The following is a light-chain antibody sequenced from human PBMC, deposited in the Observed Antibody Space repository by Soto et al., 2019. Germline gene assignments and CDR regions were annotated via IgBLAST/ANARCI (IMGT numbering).Light chain of an antibody. CDR1: QTVSKF. V-gene: IGKV1-39*01. J-gene: IGKJ1*01. CDR3: QQTYSLPRT. Sequence: DVQMTQSPSSLSASVGDSVTIACRASQTVSKFVNWYRQKPGKVPDLLIYSASTLYSGVPSRFSGSGSGTEFTLTISNLQPEGFATYYCQQTYSLPRTFAQGTKVDIK. CDR2: SAS.